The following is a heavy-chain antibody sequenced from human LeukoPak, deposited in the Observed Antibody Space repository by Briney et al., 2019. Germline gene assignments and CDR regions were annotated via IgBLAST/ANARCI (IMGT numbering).Heavy chain of an antibody. J-gene: IGHJ4*02. CDR1: GFTFSSYW. V-gene: IGHV3-74*01. Sequence: GGSLRLSCAVSGFTFSSYWMHLVRQAPGKVLVWVSRINSDGSSTSYADSVKGRFTISRDNAKNTLYLQMNSLRAEDTAVYYCASMGTSLADYCGQETLVTVSS. CDR3: ASMGTSLADY. CDR2: INSDGSST. D-gene: IGHD5-18*01.